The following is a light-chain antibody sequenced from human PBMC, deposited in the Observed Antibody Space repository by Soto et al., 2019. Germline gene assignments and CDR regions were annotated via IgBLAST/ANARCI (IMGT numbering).Light chain of an antibody. CDR3: SSFTSSSSYV. CDR1: SSDFGIYNS. Sequence: QSALTQPASVSGSPGQSITPLCPGTSSDFGIYNSVSWYQQHPGKAPKLMIHDVTNRPSGVSSRFSGSRSGNTASLTISGLQAEDEADYYCSSFTSSSSYVFGPGTKVTVL. J-gene: IGLJ1*01. CDR2: DVT. V-gene: IGLV2-14*01.